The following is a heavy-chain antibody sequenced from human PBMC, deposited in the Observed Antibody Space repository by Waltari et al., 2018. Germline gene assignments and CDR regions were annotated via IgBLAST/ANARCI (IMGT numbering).Heavy chain of an antibody. V-gene: IGHV4-34*01. CDR3: ARLEDCSGGNCYSANNHPVDV. D-gene: IGHD2-15*01. CDR1: GGSFRGYH. CDR2: INHAGNT. Sequence: QVHLQQWGAAPLKASETLSLTCAVDGGSFRGYHWRWVRQPPGKGMEWIGEINHAGNTNFNPSLKSRVVISEDTSKSQFYLKLTFVTAADTGVYYCARLEDCSGGNCYSANNHPVDVWGQGTSVTVSS. J-gene: IGHJ6*02.